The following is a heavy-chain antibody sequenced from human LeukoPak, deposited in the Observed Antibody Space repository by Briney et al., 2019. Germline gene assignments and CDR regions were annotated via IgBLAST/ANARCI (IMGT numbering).Heavy chain of an antibody. CDR1: GFTFDDYG. Sequence: GGSLRLSCAASGFTFDDYGMSWVRQAPGKGLEWVSGITGSGGSTYYADSVRGRFTISRDNSKNTLYLQMNSLRAEDTAVYYCAKDYYDSSGFVVQHWGQGTLVTVSS. CDR3: AKDYYDSSGFVVQH. J-gene: IGHJ1*01. D-gene: IGHD3-22*01. CDR2: ITGSGGST. V-gene: IGHV3-23*01.